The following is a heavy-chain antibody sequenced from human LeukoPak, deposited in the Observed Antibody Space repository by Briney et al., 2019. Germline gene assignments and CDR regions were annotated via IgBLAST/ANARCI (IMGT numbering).Heavy chain of an antibody. CDR3: ARDPKRGTFAFDI. Sequence: GGSLRLSCAASGFTFSDYYMSWIRQAPGKGLEWVSYISSSGSTIYYADSVKGRFTISRDNAKNSLYLQMNSLRAEDTAVYYCARDPKRGTFAFDIWGQGTMVTVSS. J-gene: IGHJ3*02. V-gene: IGHV3-11*04. CDR2: ISSSGSTI. D-gene: IGHD7-27*01. CDR1: GFTFSDYY.